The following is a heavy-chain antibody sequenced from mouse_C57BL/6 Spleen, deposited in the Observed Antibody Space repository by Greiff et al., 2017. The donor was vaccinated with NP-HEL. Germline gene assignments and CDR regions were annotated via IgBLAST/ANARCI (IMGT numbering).Heavy chain of an antibody. Sequence: VQLQQSGPELVKPGASVKIPCKASGYTFTDYNMDWVKQSHGKSLEWIGDINPNNGGTIYNQKFKGKATLTVDKSSSTAYMELRSLTSEDTAVYYCARSDYGNSWYFDVWGTGTTVTVSS. V-gene: IGHV1-18*01. CDR1: GYTFTDYN. J-gene: IGHJ1*03. CDR2: INPNNGGT. CDR3: ARSDYGNSWYFDV. D-gene: IGHD2-1*01.